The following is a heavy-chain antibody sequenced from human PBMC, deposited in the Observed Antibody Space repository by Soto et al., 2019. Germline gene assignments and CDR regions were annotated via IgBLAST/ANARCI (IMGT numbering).Heavy chain of an antibody. J-gene: IGHJ5*02. CDR3: ARGRRNWFDP. CDR1: GDSITDYY. Sequence: LSLTCTVSGDSITDYYWSWIRQSPGKGLEWIGYIYYSGSASYNPSLKSRVTISVDTSKNQFSLKMTSVTTADTAVYYCARGRRNWFDPWGQGTLVTVSS. V-gene: IGHV4-59*01. CDR2: IYYSGSA.